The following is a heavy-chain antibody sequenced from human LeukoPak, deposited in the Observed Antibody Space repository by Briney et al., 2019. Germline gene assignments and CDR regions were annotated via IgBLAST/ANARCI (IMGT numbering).Heavy chain of an antibody. CDR2: IYPGDSDT. CDR3: ARQPDDYGDRVYPTFDY. V-gene: IGHV5-51*01. D-gene: IGHD4-17*01. J-gene: IGHJ4*02. Sequence: GESLKISCKGSGYSFTSYWIGWVRQMPGKGLEWMGIIYPGDSDTRYSPSFQGQVTLSADKSISTAYLQWSSLKASDTAMYYCARQPDDYGDRVYPTFDYWGQGTLVTVSS. CDR1: GYSFTSYW.